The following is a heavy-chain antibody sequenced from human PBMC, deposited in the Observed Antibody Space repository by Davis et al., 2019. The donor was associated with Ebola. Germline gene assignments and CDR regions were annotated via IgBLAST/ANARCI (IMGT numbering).Heavy chain of an antibody. Sequence: ASVKVSCKASGYTFTNYGITWVRQAPGQGLEWMGWINPHNGNTNYAQNVQGRVIMTSDTATTTAYMEVGSLRSDDTAVYYCARARGSSSSGAFDVWGRGTMVTVSS. CDR1: GYTFTNYG. V-gene: IGHV1-18*04. D-gene: IGHD6-6*01. CDR2: INPHNGNT. CDR3: ARARGSSSSGAFDV. J-gene: IGHJ3*01.